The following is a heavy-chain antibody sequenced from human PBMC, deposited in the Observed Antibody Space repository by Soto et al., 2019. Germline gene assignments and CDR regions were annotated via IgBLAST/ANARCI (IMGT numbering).Heavy chain of an antibody. V-gene: IGHV4-34*01. CDR2: INHSGST. Sequence: SETLSLTCAVYGGSFSGYYWSWIRQPPGKGLEWIGEINHSGSTNYNPSLKSRVTISVDTSKNQFSLKLSSVTAADTAVYYCARDRVYYDFWSGYQTTNWFDPWGQGTPVTVSS. CDR3: ARDRVYYDFWSGYQTTNWFDP. J-gene: IGHJ5*02. CDR1: GGSFSGYY. D-gene: IGHD3-3*01.